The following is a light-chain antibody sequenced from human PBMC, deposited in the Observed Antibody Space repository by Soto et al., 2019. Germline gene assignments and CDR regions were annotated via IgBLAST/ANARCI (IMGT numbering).Light chain of an antibody. V-gene: IGKV1-5*01. CDR1: QSISSW. J-gene: IGKJ1*01. CDR3: QQYNGYSS. Sequence: MQLTQSPSTLSASVGDRVTITCRASQSISSWLAWYQQKPGKAPNLLIYDASSLESGVPSRFSGSGSGTEFTLTISSLQPDDFATYYCQQYNGYSSFGQGTKVDIK. CDR2: DAS.